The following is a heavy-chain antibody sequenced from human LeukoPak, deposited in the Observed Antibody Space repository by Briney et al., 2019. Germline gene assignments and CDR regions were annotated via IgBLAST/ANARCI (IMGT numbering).Heavy chain of an antibody. D-gene: IGHD3-10*01. CDR2: INHSGST. CDR1: GGSFSGYY. CDR3: ARIPRRITMVRGVITGFDY. J-gene: IGHJ4*02. Sequence: SETLSLTCAVYGGSFSGYYWSWIRQPPGKGLEWIGEINHSGSTNYNPSPKSRVTISVDTSKNQFSLKLSSVTAADTAVYYCARIPRRITMVRGVITGFDYWGQGTLVTVSS. V-gene: IGHV4-34*01.